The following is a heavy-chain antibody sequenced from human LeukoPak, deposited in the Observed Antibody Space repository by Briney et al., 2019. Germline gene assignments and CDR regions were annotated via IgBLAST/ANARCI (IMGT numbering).Heavy chain of an antibody. CDR1: GYTFTSYG. CDR2: ISAYNGNT. Sequence: ASVKVSCKASGYTFTSYGISWVRQAPGQGLEWMGWISAYNGNTNYAQKLQGRVAMTTDTSTSTAYMELRSLRSDDTAVYYCARGRGYSGYSYYFDYWGQGTLVTVSS. V-gene: IGHV1-18*04. D-gene: IGHD5-12*01. CDR3: ARGRGYSGYSYYFDY. J-gene: IGHJ4*02.